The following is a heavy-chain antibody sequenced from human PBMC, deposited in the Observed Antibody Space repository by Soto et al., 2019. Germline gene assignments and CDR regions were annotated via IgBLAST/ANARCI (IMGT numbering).Heavy chain of an antibody. V-gene: IGHV3-23*01. CDR1: GFTFSSYA. J-gene: IGHJ6*02. Sequence: PGGSLRLSCAASGFTFSSYAMTWVRQAPGKGLEWVSALSGNSGTTYSADSVKGRFTISRDNSRNTLYLQMSSLRAEDTALYYCAKDGYGDYLNYYYYYGMDVWGQGTTVTVSS. CDR3: AKDGYGDYLNYYYYYGMDV. D-gene: IGHD4-17*01. CDR2: LSGNSGTT.